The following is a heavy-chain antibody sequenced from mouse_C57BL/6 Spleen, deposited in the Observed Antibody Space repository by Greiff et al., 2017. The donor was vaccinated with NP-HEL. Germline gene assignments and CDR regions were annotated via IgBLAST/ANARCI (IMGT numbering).Heavy chain of an antibody. CDR2: IDPSDSYT. D-gene: IGHD2-3*01. CDR1: GYTFTSYW. J-gene: IGHJ4*01. V-gene: IGHV1-69*01. Sequence: QVQLQQPGAELVMPGASVKLSCKASGYTFTSYWMHWVKQRPGQGLEWIGEIDPSDSYTNYNQKFKGKSTLTVDKSSNTAYMQLSSLTSEDSAVYYCARTLYDSYAMDYWGQGTSVTVSS. CDR3: ARTLYDSYAMDY.